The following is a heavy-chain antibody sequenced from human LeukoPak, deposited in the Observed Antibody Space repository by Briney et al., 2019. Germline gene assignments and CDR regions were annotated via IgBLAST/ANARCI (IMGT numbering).Heavy chain of an antibody. CDR2: TDYRSKWYN. Sequence: SQILSLTCAISGDSVSSNSAAWNRIRQSPSRGLEWLGRTDYRSKWYNDYIVSVRSRISINPDTSKNQFSLQLNSVTAADTAVYYCARGLSRGYSYGYYWFDPWGQGTLVTVSS. CDR3: ARGLSRGYSYGYYWFDP. J-gene: IGHJ5*02. V-gene: IGHV6-1*01. D-gene: IGHD5-18*01. CDR1: GDSVSSNSAA.